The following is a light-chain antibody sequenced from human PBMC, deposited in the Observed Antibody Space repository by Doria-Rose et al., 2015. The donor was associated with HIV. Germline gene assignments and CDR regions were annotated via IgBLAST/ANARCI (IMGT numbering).Light chain of an antibody. V-gene: IGKV3-20*01. CDR1: QSFSSTY. Sequence: EIVLTQSPGTQSLSPGERATLSCRASQSFSSTYLAWYHQKPGQAPSLLIYDGSTRATGIPDRFSASGSGTDFTLTINRLEPEDFALYYCHQYGTSWTFGQGTKVEI. J-gene: IGKJ1*01. CDR3: HQYGTSWT. CDR2: DGS.